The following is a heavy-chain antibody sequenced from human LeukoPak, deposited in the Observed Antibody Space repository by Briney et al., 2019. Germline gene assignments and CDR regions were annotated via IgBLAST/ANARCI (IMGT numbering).Heavy chain of an antibody. V-gene: IGHV3-20*04. Sequence: GSLRLSCAASGFTFDDYGLSWVRQVPGKGLEWVPGLNWNGASTGYADSVKGRFTISRDNAKNTLYLQMNSLRAGDTAVYYCAKDRQLRFLEWLSVTIFDYWGQGTLVTVSS. CDR3: AKDRQLRFLEWLSVTIFDY. D-gene: IGHD3-3*01. CDR1: GFTFDDYG. J-gene: IGHJ4*02. CDR2: LNWNGAST.